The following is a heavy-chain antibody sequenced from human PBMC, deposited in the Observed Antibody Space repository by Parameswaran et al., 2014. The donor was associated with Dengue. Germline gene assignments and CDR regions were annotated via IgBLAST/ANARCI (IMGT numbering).Heavy chain of an antibody. CDR2: INHSGST. CDR3: ARTPQFRRFDY. V-gene: IGHV4-34*01. Sequence: VRQAPGKGLEWIGDINHSGSTDYSPSLKSRVTISVDTSKNQFSLKLSSVTAADTAVYYCARTPQFRRFDYWGQGTLVTVSS. J-gene: IGHJ4*02.